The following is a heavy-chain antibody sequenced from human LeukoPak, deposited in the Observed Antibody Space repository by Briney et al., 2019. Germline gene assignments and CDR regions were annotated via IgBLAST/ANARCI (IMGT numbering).Heavy chain of an antibody. V-gene: IGHV4-59*01. Sequence: PSETLSLTCTVSGGSISSYYWSWIRQPPGKGLEWIGNIYYSGSTNYNPSLKRRDNISVDTSKNQFSLKLSSVTAADTAVYYCARDGDPRVDPWYYYGLDVWGQGTTVTVSS. CDR1: GGSISSYY. CDR3: ARDGDPRVDPWYYYGLDV. J-gene: IGHJ6*02. CDR2: IYYSGST. D-gene: IGHD3-3*01.